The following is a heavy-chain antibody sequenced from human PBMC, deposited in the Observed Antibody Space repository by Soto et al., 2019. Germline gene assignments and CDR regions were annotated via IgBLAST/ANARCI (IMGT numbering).Heavy chain of an antibody. CDR3: ARDGASRDIVVVPAAIGVGDPRKNWFDP. D-gene: IGHD2-2*01. Sequence: ASVKVSCKASGYTFTSYYMHWVRQAPGQGLEWMGIINPSGGSTSYAQKFQGRVTMTRDTSTSTVYMELSSLRSEDTAVYYCARDGASRDIVVVPAAIGVGDPRKNWFDPWGQGTLVTVSS. J-gene: IGHJ5*02. CDR2: INPSGGST. V-gene: IGHV1-46*03. CDR1: GYTFTSYY.